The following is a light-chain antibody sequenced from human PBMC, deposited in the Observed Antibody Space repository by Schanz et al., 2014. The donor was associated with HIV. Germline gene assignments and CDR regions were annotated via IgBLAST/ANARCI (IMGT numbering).Light chain of an antibody. V-gene: IGKV3-15*01. CDR1: QTVTSD. Sequence: EVVLTQSPGTLSLSPGERATLSCRASQTVTSDFLAWYQQTPGQAPRLLIYGASTRATGIPARFSGSGSGTEFTLTISSLQAEDVAVYYCQQYYSIPRTFGQGTKVEIK. J-gene: IGKJ1*01. CDR2: GAS. CDR3: QQYYSIPRT.